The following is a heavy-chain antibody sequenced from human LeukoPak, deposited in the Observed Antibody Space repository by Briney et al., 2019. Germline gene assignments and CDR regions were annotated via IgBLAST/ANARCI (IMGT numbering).Heavy chain of an antibody. Sequence: GGSLRLSCAASGFTFNNNWMTWVGQAPGKGPEWVANIKEDGSEKFYVDSVKGRFTISRDNAKNSLYLQMTSLRAEDTAVYYCTRATVHYDSSGYFEGLFAFDIGGQGTMVTVSS. J-gene: IGHJ3*02. CDR3: TRATVHYDSSGYFEGLFAFDI. V-gene: IGHV3-7*01. CDR2: IKEDGSEK. D-gene: IGHD3-22*01. CDR1: GFTFNNNW.